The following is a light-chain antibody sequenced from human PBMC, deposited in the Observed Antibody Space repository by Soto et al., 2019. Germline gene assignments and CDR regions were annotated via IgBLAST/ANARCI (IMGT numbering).Light chain of an antibody. CDR1: NSNLGAGYD. J-gene: IGLJ1*01. CDR3: SSYTSSSTLCV. V-gene: IGLV1-40*01. Sequence: QSVLTQPPSVSGAPGQRVTISCTGNNSNLGAGYDVHWYQQLPGAAPKLVIFGNRNRPSGVPERFSGSKSGTSASLAITGLQAEDEADYYCSSYTSSSTLCVFGTGTKVTVL. CDR2: GNR.